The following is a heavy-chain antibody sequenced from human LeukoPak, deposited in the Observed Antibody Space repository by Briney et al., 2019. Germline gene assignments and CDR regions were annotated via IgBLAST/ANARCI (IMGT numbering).Heavy chain of an antibody. J-gene: IGHJ4*02. CDR3: ARANLRDGYNNFDY. D-gene: IGHD5-24*01. Sequence: SETLSLICTVSGGSISSSSYYWGWIRQPPGKGLEWIGSIYYSGSTYYNPSLKSRVTISVDTSKNQFSLKLSSVTAADTAVYYCARANLRDGYNNFDYWGQGTLVTVSS. V-gene: IGHV4-39*07. CDR1: GGSISSSSYY. CDR2: IYYSGST.